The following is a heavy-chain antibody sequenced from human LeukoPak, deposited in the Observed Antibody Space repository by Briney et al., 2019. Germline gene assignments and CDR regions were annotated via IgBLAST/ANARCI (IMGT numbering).Heavy chain of an antibody. CDR2: IYHSGST. J-gene: IGHJ6*02. Sequence: SESLSLTCTVYGGSFSDYYWSWIRQPPGKGLEWIAEIYHSGSTNYNPSLKSRVTISVDKSKNQFSLKLSSVTAADTAVYYCARGCSLYGIYYYYGMDVWGQGTTVTVSS. CDR3: ARGCSLYGIYYYYGMDV. D-gene: IGHD4-17*01. V-gene: IGHV4-34*01. CDR1: GGSFSDYY.